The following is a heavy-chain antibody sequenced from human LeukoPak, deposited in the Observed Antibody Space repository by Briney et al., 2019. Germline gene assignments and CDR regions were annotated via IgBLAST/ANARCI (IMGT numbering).Heavy chain of an antibody. D-gene: IGHD3-22*01. CDR2: INSKTDGGTT. Sequence: PGGSLRLSCAASGFTFSNAWMSWVRQAPGKGLEWVGRINSKTDGGTTDYAAPVKGRFTISRDDSKNTLYLQMNSLKTEDTAVYYCTTVGDVYSSGYYDDYWGQGTLVTVSS. V-gene: IGHV3-15*01. CDR1: GFTFSNAW. CDR3: TTVGDVYSSGYYDDY. J-gene: IGHJ4*02.